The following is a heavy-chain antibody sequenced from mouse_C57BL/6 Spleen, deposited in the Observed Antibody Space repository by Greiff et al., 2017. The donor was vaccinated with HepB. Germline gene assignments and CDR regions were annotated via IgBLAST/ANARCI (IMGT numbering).Heavy chain of an antibody. D-gene: IGHD2-4*01. CDR1: GFTFSDYG. J-gene: IGHJ4*01. Sequence: EVQVVESGGGLVKPGGSLKLSCAASGFTFSDYGMHWVRQAPEKGLEWVAYISSGSSTIYYADTVKGRFTISRDNAKNTLFLQMTSLRSEDTAMYYCARRVYDYDVRYDAMDYWGQGTSVTVSS. V-gene: IGHV5-17*01. CDR2: ISSGSSTI. CDR3: ARRVYDYDVRYDAMDY.